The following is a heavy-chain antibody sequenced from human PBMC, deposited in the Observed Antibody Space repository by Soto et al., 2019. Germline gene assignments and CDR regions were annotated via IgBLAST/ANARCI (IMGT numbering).Heavy chain of an antibody. CDR1: GYTFTSYY. CDR2: INPSGGST. CDR3: ARDRAYGGYSGHVMDGMDV. Sequence: QVQLVQSGAEVKKPGASVKVSCKASGYTFTSYYMHWVRQAPGQGLEWMGIINPSGGSTSYAQKFQGRVTMTSDTSTSTVYMELSSLRSEDTAVYYCARDRAYGGYSGHVMDGMDVWGQGTTVTVSS. J-gene: IGHJ6*02. D-gene: IGHD5-12*01. V-gene: IGHV1-46*01.